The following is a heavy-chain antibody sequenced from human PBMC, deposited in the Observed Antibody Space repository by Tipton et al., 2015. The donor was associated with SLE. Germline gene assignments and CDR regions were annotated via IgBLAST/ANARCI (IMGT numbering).Heavy chain of an antibody. CDR3: ARGGLYETSAYSVGFDI. V-gene: IGHV4-61*02. CDR2: VYPSGTT. D-gene: IGHD3-22*01. J-gene: IGHJ3*02. Sequence: TLSLTCTVSGVSISSGAYHWNWIRQPAGKGLEYIGRVYPSGTTNYNTLFKSRVTMAVDTSKNQFSLKLSSVTAADAAVYYCARGGLYETSAYSVGFDIWGQGTLVTVSP. CDR1: GVSISSGAYH.